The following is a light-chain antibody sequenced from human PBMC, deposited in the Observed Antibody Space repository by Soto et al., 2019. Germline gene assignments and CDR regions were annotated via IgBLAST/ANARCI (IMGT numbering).Light chain of an antibody. Sequence: QSVLAQPAPLSGSPGPSVTNSCPGTSNDLGAYNYVSWFQQFPGRAPKLMLFEVNNRPSGVSNRFSGSKSDYTASLTISGLQPEDEADYYCNSYSGTNTYVFGTGTKVTAL. CDR3: NSYSGTNTYV. V-gene: IGLV2-14*01. J-gene: IGLJ1*01. CDR1: SNDLGAYNY. CDR2: EVN.